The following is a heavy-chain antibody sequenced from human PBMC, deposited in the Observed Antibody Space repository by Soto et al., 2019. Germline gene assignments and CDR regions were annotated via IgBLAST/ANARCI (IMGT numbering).Heavy chain of an antibody. CDR1: GYTFTSYG. CDR2: ISAYNGNT. J-gene: IGHJ5*02. Sequence: GASVKVSCKASGYTFTSYGISWVRQAPGQGLEWMGWISAYNGNTNYAQKLQGRVTMTTDTSTSTAYMELRSLRSEDTAVYYCARGGSSSWSSPSNWFDPWGQGTLVTVSS. CDR3: ARGGSSSWSSPSNWFDP. V-gene: IGHV1-18*01. D-gene: IGHD6-13*01.